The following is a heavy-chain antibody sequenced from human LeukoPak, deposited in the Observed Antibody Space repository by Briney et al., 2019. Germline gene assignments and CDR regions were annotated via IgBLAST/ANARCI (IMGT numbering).Heavy chain of an antibody. Sequence: GGSLRLSCAASGFTFTTYWMHWVRQAPGTGLVWVSRTNEDGSITNYADSVKGRFTISRDNAKDTLYLQMNSLRAEDTAVYYCIRDLAGRGGAWGQGTLVTVSS. CDR2: TNEDGSIT. CDR1: GFTFTTYW. CDR3: IRDLAGRGGA. D-gene: IGHD6-19*01. V-gene: IGHV3-74*01. J-gene: IGHJ5*02.